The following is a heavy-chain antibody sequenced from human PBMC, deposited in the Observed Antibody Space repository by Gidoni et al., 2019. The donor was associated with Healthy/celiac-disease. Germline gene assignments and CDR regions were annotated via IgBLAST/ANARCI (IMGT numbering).Heavy chain of an antibody. CDR2: IYYSGST. CDR1: GGSISSYY. V-gene: IGHV4-59*08. J-gene: IGHJ4*02. D-gene: IGHD3-10*01. CDR3: AILGRGVDY. Sequence: QVQLQESGPGLVKPSETLSLTCTVSGGSISSYYWSWIRQPPGKGLGWIGYIYYSGSTNYNPSLKSRVTISVDTSKNQFSLKLSSVTAADTAVYYCAILGRGVDYWGQGTLVTVSS.